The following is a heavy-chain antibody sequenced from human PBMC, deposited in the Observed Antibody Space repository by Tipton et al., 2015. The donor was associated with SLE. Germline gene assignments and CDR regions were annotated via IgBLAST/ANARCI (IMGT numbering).Heavy chain of an antibody. CDR1: GGSISSYY. V-gene: IGHV4-59*01. J-gene: IGHJ3*02. CDR2: IYYSGST. CDR3: ARGGFGVTMIVGDAFDI. Sequence: TLSLTCTVSGGSISSYYWSWIRQPPGEGLEWIGYIYYSGSTNYNPSLKSRVTISVDTSKNQFSLKLSSVTAADTAVYYCARGGFGVTMIVGDAFDIWGQGTMVTVSS. D-gene: IGHD3-22*01.